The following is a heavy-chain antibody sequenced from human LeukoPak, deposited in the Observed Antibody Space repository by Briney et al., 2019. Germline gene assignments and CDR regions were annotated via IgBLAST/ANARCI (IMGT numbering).Heavy chain of an antibody. CDR1: GFIFSNYA. CDR2: ISSDGSKT. D-gene: IGHD3-10*01. J-gene: IGHJ4*02. V-gene: IGHV3-30*01. Sequence: GGSLRLSCAASGFIFSNYAMHWVRQAPGKGLEWVALISSDGSKTYHADSVKGRFSISRDNSKNTLYLQLNSLRAEDTSVYYCARDSTYWYDSGISGPHYFDYWGQGTLVTVSS. CDR3: ARDSTYWYDSGISGPHYFDY.